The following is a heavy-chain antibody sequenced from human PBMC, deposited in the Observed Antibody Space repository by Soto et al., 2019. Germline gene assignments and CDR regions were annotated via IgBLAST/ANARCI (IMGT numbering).Heavy chain of an antibody. CDR2: IYYSGST. V-gene: IGHV4-59*01. CDR3: AREGSYKNYYYYGMDV. CDR1: GGSISSYY. Sequence: SETLSLTCTVSGGSISSYYWSWIRQPPGKGLEWIGYIYYSGSTNYNPSPKSRVTISVDTSKNQFSLKLSSVTAADTAVYYCAREGSYKNYYYYGMDVWGQGTTVTVSS. D-gene: IGHD2-15*01. J-gene: IGHJ6*02.